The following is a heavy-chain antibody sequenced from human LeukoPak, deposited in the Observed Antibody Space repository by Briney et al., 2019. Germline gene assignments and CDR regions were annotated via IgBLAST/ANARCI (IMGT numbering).Heavy chain of an antibody. V-gene: IGHV5-51*01. CDR2: IYPGDSDT. D-gene: IGHD3-10*01. CDR3: ARRYYGSGSYYNWFDP. Sequence: GSLKISCKGSRYSFTSYWIGWVRQMSGKGLEWMGIIYPGDSDTRYSPSFQGQVTISADKSNSTAYLQWSSLKASDTAMYYCARRYYGSGSYYNWFDPWGQGTLVTVSS. J-gene: IGHJ5*02. CDR1: RYSFTSYW.